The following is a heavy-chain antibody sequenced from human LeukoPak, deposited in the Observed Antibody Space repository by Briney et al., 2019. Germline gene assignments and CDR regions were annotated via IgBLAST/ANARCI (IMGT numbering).Heavy chain of an antibody. CDR1: GCTFSSYA. D-gene: IGHD4-17*01. J-gene: IGHJ6*03. CDR2: IIPIFGTA. Sequence: SVKVSCKASGCTFSSYAISWVRQAPGQGLEWMGGIIPIFGTANYAQKFQGRVTITADESTSTAYMELSSLRSEDTAVYYCARGRPDYGDYYYYMDVWGKGTTVTISS. CDR3: ARGRPDYGDYYYYMDV. V-gene: IGHV1-69*13.